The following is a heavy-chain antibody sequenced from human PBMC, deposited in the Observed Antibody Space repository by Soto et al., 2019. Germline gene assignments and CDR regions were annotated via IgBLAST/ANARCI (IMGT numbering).Heavy chain of an antibody. D-gene: IGHD6-19*01. CDR1: GGSISSGGYY. CDR3: ARVHRRNIAVAAYFDY. CDR2: IYCSGST. J-gene: IGHJ4*02. Sequence: PSETLSLTCTVSGGSISSGGYYWSWIRQHPGKGLEWIGYIYCSGSTYYNPSLKSRVTISVDTSKNQFSLKLSSVTAADTAVYYCARVHRRNIAVAAYFDYWGKGTLVTVSS. V-gene: IGHV4-31*03.